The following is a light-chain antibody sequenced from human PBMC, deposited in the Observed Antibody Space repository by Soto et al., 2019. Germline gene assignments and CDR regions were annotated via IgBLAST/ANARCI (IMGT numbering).Light chain of an antibody. CDR3: QQFNAYHRT. Sequence: AIQLTQSPSSLSSSLGDTVIITCRASQDITSDLAWYQQRPEKAPVLLIYDASRLESGVPPRLSGGGSGTELSLTISSLQPEYFSTYFCQQFNAYHRTFGQGTKVVIK. J-gene: IGKJ1*01. CDR1: QDITSD. CDR2: DAS. V-gene: IGKV1-13*02.